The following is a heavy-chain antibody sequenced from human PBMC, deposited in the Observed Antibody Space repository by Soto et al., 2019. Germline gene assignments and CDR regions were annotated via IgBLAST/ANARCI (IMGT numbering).Heavy chain of an antibody. Sequence: KPSETLSLTCTVSGGSISSGGYYWSWIRQHPGKGLEWIGYIYYSGSTYYNPSLKSRVTISVDTSKNQFSLNLSSVTAADTAVYYCARELPQRQGRNMDVWGQGTTVTVSS. J-gene: IGHJ6*02. CDR2: IYYSGST. V-gene: IGHV4-31*03. D-gene: IGHD1-1*01. CDR3: ARELPQRQGRNMDV. CDR1: GGSISSGGYY.